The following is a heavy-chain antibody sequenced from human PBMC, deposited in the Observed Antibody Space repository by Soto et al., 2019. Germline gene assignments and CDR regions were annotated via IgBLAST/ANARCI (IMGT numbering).Heavy chain of an antibody. CDR2: MNPNSGAT. CDR3: VRSYRAGGSVPIGT. Sequence: GASVKVSCKASGYTFLGYEIHWVRQAPGQGLEYMGWMNPNSGATRNAQKFQGRVTMTRDTSISTAYMELSSLTSDDTAIYYCVRSYRAGGSVPIGTWGPGNTVTVS. CDR1: GYTFLGYE. V-gene: IGHV1-2*02. J-gene: IGHJ6*02. D-gene: IGHD2-2*01.